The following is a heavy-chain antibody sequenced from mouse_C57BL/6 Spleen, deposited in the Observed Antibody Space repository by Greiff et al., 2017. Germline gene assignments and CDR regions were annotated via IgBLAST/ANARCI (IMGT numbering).Heavy chain of an antibody. CDR3: ARQGYGSYFDY. CDR2: IHPNSGST. CDR1: GYTFTSYC. Sequence: QVQLQQPGAELVKPGASVKLSCKASGYTFTSYCMHWVKQRPGQGLEWIGMIHPNSGSTNYNEKFKSKATLTVDKSSSTAYMQLSSLTSEDSAVYYCARQGYGSYFDYWGQGTTLTVAS. J-gene: IGHJ2*01. V-gene: IGHV1-64*01. D-gene: IGHD3-1*01.